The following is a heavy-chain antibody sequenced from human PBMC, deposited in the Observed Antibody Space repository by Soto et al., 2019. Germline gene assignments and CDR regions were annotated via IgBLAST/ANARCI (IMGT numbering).Heavy chain of an antibody. CDR2: IYYSGST. Sequence: ETLSLTCTVSGGSISSYYWSWIRQPPGKGLEWIGYIYYSGSTNYNPSLKSRVTISVDTSKNQFSLKLSSVTAADTAVYYCARGSFWSGYDYYYYMDVWGKGTTVTVSS. V-gene: IGHV4-59*01. J-gene: IGHJ6*03. D-gene: IGHD3-3*01. CDR3: ARGSFWSGYDYYYYMDV. CDR1: GGSISSYY.